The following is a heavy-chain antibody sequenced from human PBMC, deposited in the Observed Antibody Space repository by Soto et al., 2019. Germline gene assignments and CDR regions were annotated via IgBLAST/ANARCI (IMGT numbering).Heavy chain of an antibody. CDR3: ARFIAVAGTVDWFDP. V-gene: IGHV1-18*01. CDR2: ISAYNGNT. D-gene: IGHD6-19*01. CDR1: GYTFTSYG. J-gene: IGHJ5*02. Sequence: ASVKVSCKASGYTFTSYGISWVRQAPGQGLEWMGWISAYNGNTNYAQKLQGRVTMTTDTSTSTAYMELRSLRSDDTAVYYCARFIAVAGTVDWFDPWGQGTLVTVSS.